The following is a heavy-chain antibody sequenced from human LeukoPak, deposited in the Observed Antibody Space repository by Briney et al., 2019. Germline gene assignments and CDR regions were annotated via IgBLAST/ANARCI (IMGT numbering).Heavy chain of an antibody. V-gene: IGHV1-69*06. CDR1: GGTFSSYA. D-gene: IGHD2-15*01. CDR2: IIPIFGTA. Sequence: GASVKVSCKASGGTFSSYAISWVRQAPGQGLEWMGGIIPIFGTANYAQKFQGRVTITADKSTSTAYMELSSLRSEDTAVYYCASNIVVVVAATHYYYNYMDVWGKGTTVTVSS. CDR3: ASNIVVVVAATHYYYNYMDV. J-gene: IGHJ6*03.